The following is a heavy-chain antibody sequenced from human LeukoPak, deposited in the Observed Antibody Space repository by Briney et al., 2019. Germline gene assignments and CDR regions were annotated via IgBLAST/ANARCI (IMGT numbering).Heavy chain of an antibody. CDR2: ICGTGENT. CDR1: GNSFSSYS. V-gene: IGHV3-23*01. CDR3: AKTTYCGVDCYSWYFDY. D-gene: IGHD2-21*02. Sequence: RGTLRHSCAASGNSFSSYSMSWGRAAPGEGGGWVSGICGTGENTYYADSVKGRFTISRDNSKNTLYLQVNSLRAEDTAIYHCAKTTYCGVDCYSWYFDYWGQGTLVIVFS. J-gene: IGHJ4*02.